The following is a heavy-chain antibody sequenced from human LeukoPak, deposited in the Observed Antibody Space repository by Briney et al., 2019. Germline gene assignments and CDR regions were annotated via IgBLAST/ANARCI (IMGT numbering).Heavy chain of an antibody. CDR2: IYYSGST. Sequence: PSETLSLTCTVSGGSISSSSYYWGWIRQPPGKGLEWIGSIYYSGSTYYNPSLKSRVTISVDTSKNQFSLKLSSGTAADTAVYYCARPGIVGSKVDYWGQGTLVTVSS. CDR1: GGSISSSSYY. V-gene: IGHV4-39*01. CDR3: ARPGIVGSKVDY. J-gene: IGHJ4*02. D-gene: IGHD1-26*01.